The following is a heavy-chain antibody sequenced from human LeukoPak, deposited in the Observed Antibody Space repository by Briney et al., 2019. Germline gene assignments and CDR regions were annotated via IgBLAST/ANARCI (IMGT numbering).Heavy chain of an antibody. Sequence: GGSLRLSCAASGFTFSDYYMSWIRLAPGKGLEWVSYISSSGSTISYADSVKGRFTISRDNAKNSLYLQMNSLRAEDTAVYYCARAAGGSIMIIDYWGQGTLVTVSS. J-gene: IGHJ4*02. D-gene: IGHD3-16*01. CDR3: ARAAGGSIMIIDY. CDR1: GFTFSDYY. V-gene: IGHV3-11*01. CDR2: ISSSGSTI.